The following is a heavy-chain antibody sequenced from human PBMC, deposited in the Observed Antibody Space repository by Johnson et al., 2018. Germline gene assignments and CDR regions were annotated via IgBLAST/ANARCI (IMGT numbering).Heavy chain of an antibody. CDR1: GGSISSSSYY. CDR2: IYYSGST. D-gene: IGHD2/OR15-2a*01. Sequence: QVQLQESGPGLVKPSETLSLTCTVSGGSISSSSYYWGWIRQPPGKGLEWIGSIYYSGSTYYNPSPKRRVTISVDTSKNQFSLKLSSVTAADTAVYYCARVNKSFYPARDAFDIWGQGTMVTVSS. J-gene: IGHJ3*02. V-gene: IGHV4-39*07. CDR3: ARVNKSFYPARDAFDI.